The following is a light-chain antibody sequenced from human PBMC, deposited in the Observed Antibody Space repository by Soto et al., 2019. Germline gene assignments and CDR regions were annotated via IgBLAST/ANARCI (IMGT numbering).Light chain of an antibody. CDR1: NIGSKS. CDR3: QVWDSTSDHPRVI. CDR2: YDS. V-gene: IGLV3-21*04. J-gene: IGLJ2*01. Sequence: SYELTQPPSVSVAPGKTARITCGGNNIGSKSVHWYQQKPSQAPVLVIYYDSDRPSGIPERFSGSNSGNTATLTINRVEAGDEADYYCQVWDSTSDHPRVIFGGGTKVTVL.